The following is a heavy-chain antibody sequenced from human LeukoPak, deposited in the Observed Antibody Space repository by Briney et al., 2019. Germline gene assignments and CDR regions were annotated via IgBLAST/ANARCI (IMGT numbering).Heavy chain of an antibody. CDR2: IYYSGST. D-gene: IGHD3-3*01. CDR1: GGSISSSSYY. CDR3: ARMEEGDYFDY. V-gene: IGHV4-39*07. Sequence: SETLSLTCTVSGGSISSSSYYWGWIRQPPGKGLEWIGSIYYSGSTYYNPSLKSRVTISVDTSKNQFSLKLTSVTAADTAVYYCARMEEGDYFDYWGQGTLVTVSS. J-gene: IGHJ4*02.